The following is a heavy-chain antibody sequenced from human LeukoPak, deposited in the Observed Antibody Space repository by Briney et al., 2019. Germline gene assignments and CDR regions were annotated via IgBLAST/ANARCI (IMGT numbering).Heavy chain of an antibody. CDR2: IKQDGSEK. Sequence: GGSLRLSCAASGFTFSSYWMSWVRQAPGKGLEWVANIKQDGSEKYYVDSVTGRFTISRDNAKNSLYLQMNSLRAEDTAVYYCARDSPYYYDSYGSIGFDPWGQGTLVTVSS. V-gene: IGHV3-7*01. CDR3: ARDSPYYYDSYGSIGFDP. J-gene: IGHJ5*02. D-gene: IGHD3-22*01. CDR1: GFTFSSYW.